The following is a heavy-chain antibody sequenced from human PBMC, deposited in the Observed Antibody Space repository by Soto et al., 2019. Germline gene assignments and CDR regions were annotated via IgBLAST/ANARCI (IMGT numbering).Heavy chain of an antibody. D-gene: IGHD3-3*01. Sequence: EVQLVESGGGLVQPGGSLRLSCAASGFIFSNSWMHWVRQAPGKGLVWVSRINSDGSSTDYADSVKGRFTISSDNAKNTLYLQMNSLRAEDTALYYCARDWSGPGNSAYYYYNMDVWGKGTKVTVSS. J-gene: IGHJ6*03. V-gene: IGHV3-74*01. CDR3: ARDWSGPGNSAYYYYNMDV. CDR1: GFIFSNSW. CDR2: INSDGSST.